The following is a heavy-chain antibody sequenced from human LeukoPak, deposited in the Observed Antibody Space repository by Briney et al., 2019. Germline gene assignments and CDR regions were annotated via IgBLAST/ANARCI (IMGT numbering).Heavy chain of an antibody. CDR1: GGSISSYY. CDR3: ARAAAGTGRFDY. CDR2: IHYSGST. D-gene: IGHD6-13*01. J-gene: IGHJ4*02. V-gene: IGHV4-59*12. Sequence: PSETLSLTCTASGGSISSYYWSWIRQPPGKGLEWIGYIHYSGSTNYNPSLKSRVTISVDTSKKQFSLKLSSVTAADTAVYYCARAAAGTGRFDYWGQGTLVTVSS.